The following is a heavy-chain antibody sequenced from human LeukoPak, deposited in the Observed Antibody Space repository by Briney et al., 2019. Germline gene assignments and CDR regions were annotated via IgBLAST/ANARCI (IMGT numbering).Heavy chain of an antibody. J-gene: IGHJ4*02. CDR2: ISYDGSNK. V-gene: IGHV3-30*18. D-gene: IGHD2-2*01. Sequence: GGSLRLSCAASGFTFSSYGMHWVRQAPGKGLEWVAVISYDGSNKYYADSVKGRFTISRDNCKNTLYLQMNSLRAEDTAVYYCAKTPLKYGNFDYWGQGTLVTVSS. CDR3: AKTPLKYGNFDY. CDR1: GFTFSSYG.